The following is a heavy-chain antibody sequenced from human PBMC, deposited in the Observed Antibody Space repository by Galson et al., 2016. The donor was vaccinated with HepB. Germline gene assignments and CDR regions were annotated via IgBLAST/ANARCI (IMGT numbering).Heavy chain of an antibody. Sequence: SLRLSCAASGFPFSSYSMNWVRQAPGKGLEWVSYINSSSGTRYYADSVKGRFTISRDNAKNSLYLQMNSLRAEDTAVYYCAREGYGGFDYWGQGTLVTVSS. D-gene: IGHD4-23*01. V-gene: IGHV3-48*04. CDR2: INSSSGTR. J-gene: IGHJ4*02. CDR1: GFPFSSYS. CDR3: AREGYGGFDY.